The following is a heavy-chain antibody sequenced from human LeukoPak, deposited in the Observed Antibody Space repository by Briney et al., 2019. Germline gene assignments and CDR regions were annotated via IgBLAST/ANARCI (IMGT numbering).Heavy chain of an antibody. J-gene: IGHJ1*01. CDR2: IYHSGST. CDR3: ARSSGGDSSGREYFQH. V-gene: IGHV4-4*02. CDR1: GGSISSSNW. D-gene: IGHD2-21*02. Sequence: PSGTLSLTCAVSGGSISSSNWWSWVRQPPGKGLEWIGEIYHSGSTNYNPSLKSRVTISVDKSKNQFSLKLSSVTATDTAVYYCARSSGGDSSGREYFQHWGQGTLVTVSS.